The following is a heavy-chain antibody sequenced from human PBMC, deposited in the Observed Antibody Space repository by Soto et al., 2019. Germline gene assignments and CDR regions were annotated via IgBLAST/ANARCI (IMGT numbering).Heavy chain of an antibody. Sequence: QVQLVQSGAEVKKPGDSVKVSCKASGDTFNTNDFNWVRQATGQGLEWMGWMNPASGNTGFAQKFQGRVSLTMDTSTSIAYMELSSLTSEDTAVYYCTRGISDSWGQGTLVTVSS. CDR1: GDTFNTND. D-gene: IGHD3-3*02. CDR3: TRGISDS. CDR2: MNPASGNT. V-gene: IGHV1-8*01. J-gene: IGHJ4*02.